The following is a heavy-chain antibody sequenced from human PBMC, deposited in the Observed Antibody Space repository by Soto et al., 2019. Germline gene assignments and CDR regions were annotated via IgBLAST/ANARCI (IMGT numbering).Heavy chain of an antibody. J-gene: IGHJ4*02. CDR1: GGSISSGDYY. CDR3: ARAVGILYHYFDS. D-gene: IGHD2-15*01. Sequence: QVQLRESGPGLVKPSQTLSLTCNVSGGSISSGDYYWSWLRQSPGKGLEWIGYMHYRAIPYYNPSLKSRVSISVDTSKNQFSLTMASLTAADTAVYFCARAVGILYHYFDSRGQGTLVTVSS. V-gene: IGHV4-30-4*01. CDR2: MHYRAIP.